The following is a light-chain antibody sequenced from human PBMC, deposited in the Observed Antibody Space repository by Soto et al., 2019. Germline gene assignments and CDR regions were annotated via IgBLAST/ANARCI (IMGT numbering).Light chain of an antibody. Sequence: QPVLTQSPSASASLGASVKLTCTLSSGHSSYAIAWHQQQPEKGPRYFMKLNSDGSHSKGDGIPDRFSGSSSGAERYLTISSLQSEDEDDYYCQTWGTGIQVFGTGTKLTVL. CDR3: QTWGTGIQV. CDR2: LNSDGSH. V-gene: IGLV4-69*01. J-gene: IGLJ1*01. CDR1: SGHSSYA.